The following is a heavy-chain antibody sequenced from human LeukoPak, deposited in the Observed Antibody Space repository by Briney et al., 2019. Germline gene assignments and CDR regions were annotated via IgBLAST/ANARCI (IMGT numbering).Heavy chain of an antibody. CDR1: GFTFSSYA. V-gene: IGHV3-23*01. CDR2: ISGSGGST. Sequence: GGSLRLSCAASGFTFSSYAMSWVRQAPGKGLEWVSAISGSGGSTYYADSVKGRFTISRDNSKNTLYLQMNSLRAEDTAVYYCAEASTTYYYDSSGYQSPNWFDPWGQGTLVTVSS. CDR3: AEASTTYYYDSSGYQSPNWFDP. D-gene: IGHD3-22*01. J-gene: IGHJ5*02.